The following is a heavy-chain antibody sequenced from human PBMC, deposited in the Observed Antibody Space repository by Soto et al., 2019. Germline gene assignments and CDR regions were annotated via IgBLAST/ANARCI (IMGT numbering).Heavy chain of an antibody. V-gene: IGHV1-46*01. D-gene: IGHD1-26*01. J-gene: IGHJ4*02. Sequence: ASVKVSCKASGYTFTTYYMHWVRQAPGQGLEWMGIINPSGGSTTSAQKFQGRVTMTRDTSTSTVYMELSSLRSEDTAVYYCTRGRLVGAATGDSWGQGTPVTVSS. CDR2: INPSGGST. CDR3: TRGRLVGAATGDS. CDR1: GYTFTTYY.